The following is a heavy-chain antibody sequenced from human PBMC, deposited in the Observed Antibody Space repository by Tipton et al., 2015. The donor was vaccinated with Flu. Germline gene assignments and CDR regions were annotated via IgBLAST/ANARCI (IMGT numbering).Heavy chain of an antibody. D-gene: IGHD1-26*01. CDR2: IKEDGSKM. CDR1: GFTFRTYW. CDR3: ARDRPGGASAFDF. Sequence: SLRLSCAASGFTFRTYWMSWVRQAPGEGLERVANIKEDGSKMYYADSVNGRFTISRDNSKNSLYLQMNSLRAEDTAFYYCARDRPGGASAFDFWGQGTLVTVSS. V-gene: IGHV3-7*03. J-gene: IGHJ3*01.